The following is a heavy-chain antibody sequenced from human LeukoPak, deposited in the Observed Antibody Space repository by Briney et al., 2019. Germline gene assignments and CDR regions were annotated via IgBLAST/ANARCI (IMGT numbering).Heavy chain of an antibody. D-gene: IGHD3-10*01. Sequence: GGSLRLSCAASGFTFSSYAMSWVRQAPGKGLEWVSAISGSGGSTYYADSVKGPFTISRDNSKNTLYLQMNNLRTEDTAVYYCAKDRDIILMGHGMDVWGQGATVTVSS. CDR2: ISGSGGST. V-gene: IGHV3-23*01. CDR1: GFTFSSYA. J-gene: IGHJ6*02. CDR3: AKDRDIILMGHGMDV.